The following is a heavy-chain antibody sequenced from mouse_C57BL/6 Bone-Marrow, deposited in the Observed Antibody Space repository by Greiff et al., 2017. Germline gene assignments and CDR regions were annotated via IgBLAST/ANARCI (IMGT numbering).Heavy chain of an antibody. CDR3: ARSIPLWSFAY. CDR1: GYAFTNYL. CDR2: INPGSGGT. J-gene: IGHJ3*01. V-gene: IGHV1-54*01. Sequence: QVQLQQSGAELVRPGTSVKVSCKASGYAFTNYLIEWVKQRPGQGLEWIGVINPGSGGTNYNEKFKGKATLTADKSSSTAYMQLSSLTSEDSAVYFCARSIPLWSFAYWGQGTLVTVSA. D-gene: IGHD1-1*02.